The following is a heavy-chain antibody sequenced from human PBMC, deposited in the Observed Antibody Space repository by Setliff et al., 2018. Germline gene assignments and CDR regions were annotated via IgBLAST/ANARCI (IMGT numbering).Heavy chain of an antibody. CDR1: GYAFTDNY. CDR3: ARVKVIVGATPRTYYMDV. J-gene: IGHJ6*03. V-gene: IGHV1-8*02. Sequence: VASVKVSCKTSGYAFTDNYIHWVRQATGQGLEWMGWMNPNSGNTGYAQKFQGRVTMTRNTSISTAYMELSSLRSEDTAVYYCARVKVIVGATPRTYYMDVWGKGTTVTVSS. CDR2: MNPNSGNT. D-gene: IGHD1-26*01.